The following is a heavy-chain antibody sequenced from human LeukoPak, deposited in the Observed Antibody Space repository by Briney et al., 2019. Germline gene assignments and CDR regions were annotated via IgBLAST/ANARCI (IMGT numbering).Heavy chain of an antibody. CDR2: ISYDGSNK. Sequence: GGSLRLSCAASGFTFSSYGMHWVRQAPGKGLGWVAVISYDGSNKYYADSVKGRFTISRDNSKNTLYLQMNSLRAEDTAVYYCAKDGATVTFLDYWGQGTLVTVSS. CDR3: AKDGATVTFLDY. CDR1: GFTFSSYG. V-gene: IGHV3-30*18. J-gene: IGHJ4*02. D-gene: IGHD4-17*01.